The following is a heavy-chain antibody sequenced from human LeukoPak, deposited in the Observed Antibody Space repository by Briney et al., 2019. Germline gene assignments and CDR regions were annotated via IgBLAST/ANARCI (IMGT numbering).Heavy chain of an antibody. Sequence: PSVRLSCKASGDTFSSYGISWVRQAPGQGLEWMGRIIPILWIANYAQKFQGRVTITADRATGTAYMELSSMRSEDKAVYYCARDRGYYYGSGTPLYFDLWGRATEATVSS. CDR3: ARDRGYYYGSGTPLYFDL. CDR2: IIPILWIA. CDR1: GDTFSSYG. J-gene: IGHJ2*01. V-gene: IGHV1-69*04. D-gene: IGHD3-10*01.